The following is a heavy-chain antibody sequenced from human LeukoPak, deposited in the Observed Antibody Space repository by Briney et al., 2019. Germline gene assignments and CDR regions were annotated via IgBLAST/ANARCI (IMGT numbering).Heavy chain of an antibody. V-gene: IGHV3-23*01. J-gene: IGHJ4*02. Sequence: PGGSLTLTCPASGFTFSSYAMSWVRQPQGKGLEWVGPISGSGGSTYYADSVKGRFTISRDNSKNTLYLQMNSLRAEDTAVYYCAKDLRRGIQLWLDYWGQGTLVTVSS. D-gene: IGHD5-18*01. CDR2: ISGSGGST. CDR3: AKDLRRGIQLWLDY. CDR1: GFTFSSYA.